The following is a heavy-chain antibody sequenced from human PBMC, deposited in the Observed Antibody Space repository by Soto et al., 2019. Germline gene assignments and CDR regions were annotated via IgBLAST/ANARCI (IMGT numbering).Heavy chain of an antibody. D-gene: IGHD2-2*02. J-gene: IGHJ6*02. CDR1: GGSFSGYY. V-gene: IGHV4-34*01. CDR3: ARIVVVPAAISYYYYYYGMDV. Sequence: SETLSLTCAVYGGSFSGYYWSWIRQPPGKGLEWIGEINHSGSTNYNPSLKSRVTISVDTSKNQFSLKLSSVTAADTAVYYCARIVVVPAAISYYYYYYGMDVWGQGTSVTLS. CDR2: INHSGST.